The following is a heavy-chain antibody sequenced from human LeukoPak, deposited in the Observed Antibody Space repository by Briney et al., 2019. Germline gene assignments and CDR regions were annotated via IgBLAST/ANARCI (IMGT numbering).Heavy chain of an antibody. CDR1: GYTFTSYG. J-gene: IGHJ4*02. D-gene: IGHD3-3*01. V-gene: IGHV1-18*01. CDR2: ISAYNGNT. Sequence: ASVKVSCKASGYTFTSYGISWVRQAPGQGLEWMGWISAYNGNTNYAQKLQGRVTMTTDTSTSTAYMELSSLRSEDTAVYYCARTGYYDFWSGYSPFDYWGQGTLVTVSS. CDR3: ARTGYYDFWSGYSPFDY.